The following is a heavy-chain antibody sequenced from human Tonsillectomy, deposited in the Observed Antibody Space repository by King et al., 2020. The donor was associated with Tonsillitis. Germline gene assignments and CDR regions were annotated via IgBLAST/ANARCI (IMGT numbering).Heavy chain of an antibody. J-gene: IGHJ3*02. CDR2: IYSGGTT. D-gene: IGHD2-21*01. Sequence: VQLVESGGGLVQPGGSLRLSCAPSGFTVSSYFMTWVRQAPGRGLEWVSIIYSGGTTYYADSVKGRFTISRHNSKNTVYLQMNSLRAEDTAVYYCAGGDRLVAFDMWGQGTMVTVSS. V-gene: IGHV3-53*04. CDR3: AGGDRLVAFDM. CDR1: GFTVSSYF.